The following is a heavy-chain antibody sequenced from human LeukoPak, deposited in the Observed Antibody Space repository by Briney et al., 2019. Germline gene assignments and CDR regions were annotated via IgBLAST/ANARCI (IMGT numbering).Heavy chain of an antibody. CDR1: GFTVSSSN. CDR2: IYSGGAA. D-gene: IGHD6-19*01. J-gene: IGHJ4*02. V-gene: IGHV3-66*01. CDR3: AKIAVAYFDY. Sequence: GGSLSLSCAASGFTVSSSNMGWVRQAPGKGLEWVSVIYSGGAAYYPDSVKGRFIISRDLSKNTLFLQMNDLRAEDTAVYYCAKIAVAYFDYWGQGTLVTVSS.